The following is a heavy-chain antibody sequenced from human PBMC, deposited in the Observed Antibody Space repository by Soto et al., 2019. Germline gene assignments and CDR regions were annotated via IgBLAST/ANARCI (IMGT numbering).Heavy chain of an antibody. D-gene: IGHD3-3*02. CDR3: ARGRRRTHLWYDPRKH. CDR1: GYTFTTYY. J-gene: IGHJ4*02. V-gene: IGHV1-2*02. CDR2: INPNNGGT. Sequence: ASVKVSCKASGYTFTTYYIHWVRQAPGQGLEWVGWINPNNGGTNSAQKFQGRINMTRDTSTNTAYLELSSLRSDDSAISFCARGRRRTHLWYDPRKHWGQGTQVTVSS.